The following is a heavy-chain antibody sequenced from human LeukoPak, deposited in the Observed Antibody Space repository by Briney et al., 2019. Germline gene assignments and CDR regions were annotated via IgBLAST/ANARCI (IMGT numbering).Heavy chain of an antibody. V-gene: IGHV1-69*13. CDR3: ASRSSGWYLFDY. Sequence: APVKVSCKASGGTFSSYAISWVRQAPGQGLEWMGGIIPIFGTANYAQKFQGRVTITADESTSTAYMELSSLRSEDTAVYYCASRSSGWYLFDYWGQGTLVTVSS. CDR2: IIPIFGTA. CDR1: GGTFSSYA. D-gene: IGHD6-19*01. J-gene: IGHJ4*02.